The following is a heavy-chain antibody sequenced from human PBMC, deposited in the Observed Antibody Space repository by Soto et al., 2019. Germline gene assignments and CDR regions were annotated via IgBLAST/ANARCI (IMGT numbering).Heavy chain of an antibody. CDR2: ISERGDST. J-gene: IGHJ4*02. D-gene: IGHD1-1*01. CDR3: AYRTGFDY. CDR1: GFTFSVFA. Sequence: SGGSLRLSCAASGFTFSVFAMSWVRQAPGKGLEWVSTISERGDSTYYADSVKGRFTISRDNSKNTLYLQMNSLRADDTAIYYCAYRTGFDYWGQGTLVTVSS. V-gene: IGHV3-23*01.